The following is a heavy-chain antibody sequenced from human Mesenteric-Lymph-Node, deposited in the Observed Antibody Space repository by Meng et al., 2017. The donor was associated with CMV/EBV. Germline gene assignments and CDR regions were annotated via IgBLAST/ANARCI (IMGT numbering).Heavy chain of an antibody. D-gene: IGHD3-3*01. CDR2: ISSGGNTI. CDR1: GFTFSDYY. CDR3: ATNYDFFSGHSHQFYYGMDV. J-gene: IGHJ6*02. Sequence: GGSLRLSCVASGFTFSDYYMSWIRQAPGKGLEWLSYISSGGNTIYYADSVKGRFTISRDNAKNSLFLQMNSLRAEDTAVYYCATNYDFFSGHSHQFYYGMDVWGQGTTVTVSS. V-gene: IGHV3-11*01.